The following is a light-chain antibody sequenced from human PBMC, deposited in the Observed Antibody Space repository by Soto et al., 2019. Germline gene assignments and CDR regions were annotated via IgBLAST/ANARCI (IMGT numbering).Light chain of an antibody. CDR1: RSDNGASNS. Sequence: QFALTQPASVSGSPGQSITISCAGTRSDNGASNSVSWYQHLPGRSPTLIIYEATNRPSGVSERFSGSKAGDTASLTVSGLQAEDEADYYCSSYTSASTLYVFGSGTKVTVL. J-gene: IGLJ1*01. CDR2: EAT. V-gene: IGLV2-14*01. CDR3: SSYTSASTLYV.